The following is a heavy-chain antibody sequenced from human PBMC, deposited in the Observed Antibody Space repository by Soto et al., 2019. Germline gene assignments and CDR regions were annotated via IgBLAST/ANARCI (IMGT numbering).Heavy chain of an antibody. CDR1: GGSISSYY. CDR3: ARQEYSTTWYLNY. D-gene: IGHD6-13*01. CDR2: IYYAGST. J-gene: IGHJ4*02. V-gene: IGHV4-59*08. Sequence: PSETLSLTCTVSGGSISSYYWSWIRQPPGRGLEWIGFIYYAGSTKYNPSLNSRVTISVDTSKNQFSLTVTSVTAADTAVYYCARQEYSTTWYLNYWGQGTLVTVSS.